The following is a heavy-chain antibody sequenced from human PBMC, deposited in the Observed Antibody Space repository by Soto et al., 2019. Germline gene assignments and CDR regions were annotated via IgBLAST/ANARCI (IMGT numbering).Heavy chain of an antibody. V-gene: IGHV3-23*01. Sequence: EVQLLESGGNLVQPGGSLRLSCAASGFTFSSYTMHWVRQAPGKGLEWVSAISGSGDSTYYADSVKGRFTISRDNSKNTLYLQMNSLRGEDTAVYYCAKEHYFWLPGDYWGQGTLVTVSS. CDR1: GFTFSSYT. CDR2: ISGSGDST. J-gene: IGHJ4*02. CDR3: AKEHYFWLPGDY. D-gene: IGHD3-3*01.